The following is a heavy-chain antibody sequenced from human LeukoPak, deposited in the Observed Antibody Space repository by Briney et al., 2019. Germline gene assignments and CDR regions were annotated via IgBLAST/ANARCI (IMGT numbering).Heavy chain of an antibody. CDR1: GFTFSSYG. J-gene: IGHJ3*02. CDR2: IWYDGSNK. D-gene: IGHD3-22*01. V-gene: IGHV3-33*01. CDR3: ARDQRSYYDSSGTDAFDI. Sequence: GGSLRLSCAASGFTFSSYGMHWVRQAPGKGLEWVAVIWYDGSNKYYAASVKGRFTISRDNSKNTLYLQINSLRAEDTAVYYCARDQRSYYDSSGTDAFDIWGQGTMVTVSS.